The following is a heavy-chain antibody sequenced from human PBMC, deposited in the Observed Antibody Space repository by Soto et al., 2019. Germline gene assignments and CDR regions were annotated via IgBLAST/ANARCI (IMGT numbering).Heavy chain of an antibody. CDR1: GGSISSGGYY. J-gene: IGHJ5*02. Sequence: SETLSLTCTVSGGSISSGGYYWSWIRQHPGKGLEGIGYIYYSGSTYYNPSLKSRVTISVDTSKNQFSLKLSSVTAADTAVYYCARTYDILTGYSPGGFDPWGQGTLVTVSS. V-gene: IGHV4-31*03. CDR3: ARTYDILTGYSPGGFDP. D-gene: IGHD3-9*01. CDR2: IYYSGST.